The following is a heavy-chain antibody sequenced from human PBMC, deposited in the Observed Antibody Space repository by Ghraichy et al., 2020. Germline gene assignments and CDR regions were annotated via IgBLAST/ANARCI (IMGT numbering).Heavy chain of an antibody. CDR2: ISSNGGST. Sequence: ETLSLTCAASGFTFSSYAMHWVRQAPGKGLEYVSAISSNGGSTYYANSVKGRFTISRDNSKNTLYLQMGSLRAEDMAVYYCARYSGYDYFDYWGQGTLVTVSS. CDR3: ARYSGYDYFDY. CDR1: GFTFSSYA. J-gene: IGHJ4*02. V-gene: IGHV3-64*01. D-gene: IGHD5-12*01.